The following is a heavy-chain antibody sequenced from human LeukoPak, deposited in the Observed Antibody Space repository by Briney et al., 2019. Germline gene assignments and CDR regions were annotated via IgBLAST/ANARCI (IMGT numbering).Heavy chain of an antibody. CDR3: AIWASDNY. CDR1: GFTFNRSW. V-gene: IGHV3-7*01. J-gene: IGHJ4*02. CDR2: MDPSGTQK. Sequence: PGGSLRLSCVVSGFTFNRSWMNWVRQAPGKGLEWVANMDPSGTQKGYVDSVTGRFTISKDNPGTSLYLEMNSLRADDTAIYYCAIWASDNYWGQGTLVTVSS. D-gene: IGHD3-16*01.